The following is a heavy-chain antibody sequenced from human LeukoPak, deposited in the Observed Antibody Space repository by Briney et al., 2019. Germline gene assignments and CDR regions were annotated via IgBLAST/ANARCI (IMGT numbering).Heavy chain of an antibody. J-gene: IGHJ6*04. V-gene: IGHV3-23*01. Sequence: PGGSLRLSCAASGFTFSSYAMSWVRQAPGKGLEWVSAISGSGGSTYYADSVKGRFTISRDNSKNTLYLQMNSLRAEDTAVYYCAKGGYCSSTSRYFGPNYGMDVWGKGTTVTVSS. CDR2: ISGSGGST. CDR1: GFTFSSYA. CDR3: AKGGYCSSTSRYFGPNYGMDV. D-gene: IGHD2-2*01.